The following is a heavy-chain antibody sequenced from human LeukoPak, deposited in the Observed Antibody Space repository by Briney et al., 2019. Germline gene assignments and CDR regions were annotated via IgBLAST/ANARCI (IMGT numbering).Heavy chain of an antibody. CDR1: GYNFNKYA. J-gene: IGHJ4*02. Sequence: ASVKDSCKASGYNFNKYAIIWVRQAPGQGLEWMGWISGYNGHTKYAQSLQGRVTMSTDTSTSTVYMELRSLKSDDTAMYFCARDADYGGNYYYFDLWGQGTLVTVSS. V-gene: IGHV1-18*01. CDR2: ISGYNGHT. D-gene: IGHD4-23*01. CDR3: ARDADYGGNYYYFDL.